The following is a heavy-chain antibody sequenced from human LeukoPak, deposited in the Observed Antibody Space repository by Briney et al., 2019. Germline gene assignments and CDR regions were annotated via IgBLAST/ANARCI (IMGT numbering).Heavy chain of an antibody. CDR3: ARAGRNNYDILTGYYDYYYYYMDV. D-gene: IGHD3-9*01. CDR2: IYPGDSDT. Sequence: GESLKISCKGSGYSFTSYWIGWVRQMPGKGLEWMGIIYPGDSDTRYSPSFQGQVTISADKSISTAYLQWSSLKASGTAMYYCARAGRNNYDILTGYYDYYYYYMDVWGKGTTVTVSS. CDR1: GYSFTSYW. J-gene: IGHJ6*03. V-gene: IGHV5-51*01.